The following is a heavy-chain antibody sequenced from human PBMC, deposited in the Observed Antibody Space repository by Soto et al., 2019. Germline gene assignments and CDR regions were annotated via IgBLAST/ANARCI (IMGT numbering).Heavy chain of an antibody. CDR3: ARDAYISGYYQFDY. CDR2: IHFDGSTT. V-gene: IGHV3-74*01. Sequence: PGGSLGLSCAASGFTFSSYWMHWVRQVPGKGLVWVSRIHFDGSTTHYADSVKGRFTISRDNAKNTLSLQMNSLRAEDTAVYYCARDAYISGYYQFDYWGQGTLVTVSS. D-gene: IGHD6-19*01. CDR1: GFTFSSYW. J-gene: IGHJ4*02.